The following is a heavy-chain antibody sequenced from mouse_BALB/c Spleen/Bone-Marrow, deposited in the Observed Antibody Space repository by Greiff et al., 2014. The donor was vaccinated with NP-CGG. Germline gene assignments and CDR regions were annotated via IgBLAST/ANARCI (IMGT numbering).Heavy chain of an antibody. D-gene: IGHD2-1*01. Sequence: VQLVESGAELVRPGSSVKISCKASGYAFSSYWMNWVKQRPGQGLEWIGQIYPGDGDTNYNGKFKGKATLTADKSSSTAYMQLGSLTSEDSAVYFCARRVYGNYWYFDVWGAGTTVTVSS. CDR1: GYAFSSYW. CDR2: IYPGDGDT. CDR3: ARRVYGNYWYFDV. V-gene: IGHV1-80*01. J-gene: IGHJ1*01.